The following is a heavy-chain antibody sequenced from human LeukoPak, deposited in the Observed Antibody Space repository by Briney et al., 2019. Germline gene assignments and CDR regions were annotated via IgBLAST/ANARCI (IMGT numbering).Heavy chain of an antibody. CDR3: AKDLRRWLQLPELDY. CDR2: ISWNSGSI. CDR1: GFTFDDYA. Sequence: GRSLRLSCAASGFTFDDYAMHWVRQAPGKGLAGVSGISWNSGSIGYADSVKGRFTISRDNAKSSLYLQMNSLRAEDTAVYYCAKDLRRWLQLPELDYWGQGTLVTVSS. V-gene: IGHV3-9*01. J-gene: IGHJ4*02. D-gene: IGHD5-24*01.